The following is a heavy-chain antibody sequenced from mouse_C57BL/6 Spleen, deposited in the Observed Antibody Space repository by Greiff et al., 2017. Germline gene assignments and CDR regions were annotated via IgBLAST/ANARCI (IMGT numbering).Heavy chain of an antibody. CDR1: GFTFSGYG. CDR3: AIDYEFYYAMDY. Sequence: EVQLQESGAGLVKPGASLKLSCAASGFTFSGYGMHWVRQDPEKGLEWVAYISCGSSTIYYADTLKGRFTISTDNAKNTLFLQMTSLRSEDTAVYYCAIDYEFYYAMDYWGQGTSVTVSS. CDR2: ISCGSSTI. J-gene: IGHJ4*01. D-gene: IGHD2-4*01. V-gene: IGHV5-17*01.